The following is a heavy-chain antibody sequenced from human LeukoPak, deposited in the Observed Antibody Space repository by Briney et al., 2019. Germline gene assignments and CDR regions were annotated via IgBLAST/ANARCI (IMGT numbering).Heavy chain of an antibody. Sequence: GGSLGLSCAASGFTFSSYSMNWVRQAPGKGLEWVSYISSSSSTIYYADSVKGRFTISRDNAKNSLYLQMNSLRAEDTAVYYCAGVPGSDFWSGHNYYYYMDVWGKGTTVTVSS. V-gene: IGHV3-48*01. D-gene: IGHD3-3*01. J-gene: IGHJ6*03. CDR2: ISSSSSTI. CDR3: AGVPGSDFWSGHNYYYYMDV. CDR1: GFTFSSYS.